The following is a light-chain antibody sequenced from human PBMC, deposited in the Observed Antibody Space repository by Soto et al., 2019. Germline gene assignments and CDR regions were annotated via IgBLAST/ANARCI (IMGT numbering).Light chain of an antibody. CDR2: DVS. J-gene: IGLJ2*01. V-gene: IGLV2-14*01. Sequence: QSAMTKPASVSGSPGQSIAISCTGTSSDVGGYNYVSWYQQHPGKAPKLMIYDVSNRPSGVSDRFSGSKSGNTASLTISGLQAEDEADYCCTSYTSSSILVFGGGTQLTVL. CDR1: SSDVGGYNY. CDR3: TSYTSSSILV.